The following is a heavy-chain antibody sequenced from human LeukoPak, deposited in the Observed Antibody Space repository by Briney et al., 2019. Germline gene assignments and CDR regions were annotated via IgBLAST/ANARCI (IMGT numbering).Heavy chain of an antibody. J-gene: IGHJ5*02. V-gene: IGHV4-59*08. Sequence: PSETLSLTCIVSGGSITSDYWTWIRQTPGKGLEWIGHIYYSGDTNYNPSLSSRATISVDTSKNQVSLTLTSVTAADTAVYYCARRTYGYESGYYYGRGWFDPWGQGTLVTVSS. CDR1: GGSITSDY. D-gene: IGHD3-22*01. CDR2: IYYSGDT. CDR3: ARRTYGYESGYYYGRGWFDP.